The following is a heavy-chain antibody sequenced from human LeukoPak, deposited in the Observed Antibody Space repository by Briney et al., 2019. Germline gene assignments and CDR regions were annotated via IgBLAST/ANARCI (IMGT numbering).Heavy chain of an antibody. CDR1: GGSISPSSHY. D-gene: IGHD4/OR15-4a*01. CDR3: ARHGAMRAAAAGAAFDI. Sequence: SETLSLTCTVSGGSISPSSHYWGWVRQAPGKGLEWIGSRYYSGSTYYNPSLKSRVTISVDTSKSEYSLDLNSVTAADTAVYYCARHGAMRAAAAGAAFDIWGQGTMVTVSS. J-gene: IGHJ3*02. V-gene: IGHV4-39*01. CDR2: RYYSGST.